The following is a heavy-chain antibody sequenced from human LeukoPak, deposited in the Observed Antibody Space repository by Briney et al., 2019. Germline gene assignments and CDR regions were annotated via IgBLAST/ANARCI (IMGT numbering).Heavy chain of an antibody. V-gene: IGHV3-74*01. D-gene: IGHD3-10*01. CDR3: ARGSDYYGHFDY. Sequence: GGSLRLSCAASGFTFSSYWMHWVRQAPGKGLVWISRINSDGSSTSYADSVKGRFTISRDNAKNSLYLQMNSLRAEDTAVYYCARGSDYYGHFDYWGQGTLVTVSS. CDR2: INSDGSST. J-gene: IGHJ4*02. CDR1: GFTFSSYW.